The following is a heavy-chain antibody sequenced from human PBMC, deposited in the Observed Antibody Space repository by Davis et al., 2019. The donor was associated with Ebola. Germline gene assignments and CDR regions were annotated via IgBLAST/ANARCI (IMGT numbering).Heavy chain of an antibody. Sequence: AASVNVSCKASGYTFTRYGISWVRHAPGQGLEWMGWISAYNGNTNYAQNLQGRVTMTTDTSTSTAYMEVRSLRYDDTAVYYCARAVTMVLPSGWFDPWGQGTLVTVSS. J-gene: IGHJ5*02. V-gene: IGHV1-18*01. CDR2: ISAYNGNT. D-gene: IGHD3-10*01. CDR1: GYTFTRYG. CDR3: ARAVTMVLPSGWFDP.